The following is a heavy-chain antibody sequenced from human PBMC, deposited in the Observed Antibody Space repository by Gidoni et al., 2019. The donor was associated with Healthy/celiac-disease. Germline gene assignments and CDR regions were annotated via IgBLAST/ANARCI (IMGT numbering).Heavy chain of an antibody. CDR1: GFTFSNAW. Sequence: EVQLVESGGGLVKPGGSLRLSCAASGFTFSNAWMSWVRQAPGKGLEWVGRIKSKTDGGTTDYAAPVKGRFTISRDDSKNTLYLQMNSLKTEDTAVYYCTTDFPCSGGSCYSNWGQGTLVTVSS. CDR2: IKSKTDGGTT. D-gene: IGHD2-15*01. V-gene: IGHV3-15*01. J-gene: IGHJ4*02. CDR3: TTDFPCSGGSCYSN.